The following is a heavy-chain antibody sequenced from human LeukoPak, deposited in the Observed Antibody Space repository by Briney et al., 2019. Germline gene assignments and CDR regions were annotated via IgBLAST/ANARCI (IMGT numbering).Heavy chain of an antibody. CDR1: AYSISSGYY. CDR2: IHISGAN. Sequence: SETLSLTCAVSAYSISSGYYWGWIRQPAGKGLEWIGRIHISGANTYNPSLKSRVTMSVDTSKNQFSLQLNSVTAADTAIYYCARLAWTDVVGAFDIWGQGTMVTVSS. D-gene: IGHD2-15*01. V-gene: IGHV4-38-2*01. CDR3: ARLAWTDVVGAFDI. J-gene: IGHJ3*02.